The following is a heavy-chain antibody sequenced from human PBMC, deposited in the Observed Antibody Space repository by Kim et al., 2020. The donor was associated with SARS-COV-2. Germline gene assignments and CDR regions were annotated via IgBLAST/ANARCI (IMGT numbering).Heavy chain of an antibody. CDR3: AKDRGRGRAAELPDY. Sequence: GGSLRLSCAASGFTFSSYGMHWVRQAPGKGLEWVAVISYDGSNKYYADSVKGRFTISRDNSKNTLYLQMNSLRAEDTAVYYCAKDRGRGRAAELPDYWGQGTLVTVSS. D-gene: IGHD6-13*01. CDR1: GFTFSSYG. J-gene: IGHJ4*02. V-gene: IGHV3-30*18. CDR2: ISYDGSNK.